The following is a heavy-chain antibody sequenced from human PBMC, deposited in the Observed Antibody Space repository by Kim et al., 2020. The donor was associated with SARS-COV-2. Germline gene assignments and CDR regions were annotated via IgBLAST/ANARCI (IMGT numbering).Heavy chain of an antibody. CDR3: ARHQRCSSGWYVAFYYCYRDV. J-gene: IGHJ6*03. CDR2: AYYIGNT. D-gene: IGHD6-19*01. Sequence: SETLSLTCTVSGGSLSSSSYYWGWIRQPPGKGLEWIGTAYYIGNTYYNPSLKSRVTISVDTSKNQFSLKLGSVTAADTAVYYCARHQRCSSGWYVAFYYCYRDVWGKGNAVTVS. V-gene: IGHV4-39*01. CDR1: GGSLSSSSYY.